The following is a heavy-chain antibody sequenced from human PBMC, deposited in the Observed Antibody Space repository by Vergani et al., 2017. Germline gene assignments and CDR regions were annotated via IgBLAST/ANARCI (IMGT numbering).Heavy chain of an antibody. V-gene: IGHV4-61*02. CDR2: VYTSGST. CDR3: ARGNSAYPSSGMDV. CDR1: GASITSGSFY. D-gene: IGHD1/OR15-1a*01. J-gene: IGHJ6*02. Sequence: QVHLNEAGPGLVKPSQTLSLTCTVSGASITSGSFYWSWIRQPAGKGLEWIGRVYTSGSTNYNPSLKSRVTMSVDTSKNQFSLKLSSVTATDTAVYYCARGNSAYPSSGMDVWGQGTTVIVSS.